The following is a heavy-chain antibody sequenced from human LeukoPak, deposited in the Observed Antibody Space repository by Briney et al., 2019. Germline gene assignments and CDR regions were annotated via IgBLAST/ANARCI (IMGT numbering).Heavy chain of an antibody. D-gene: IGHD3-22*01. Sequence: GGSLRLSCLGSGFTFSSHDMDWVRQAPGKGLEWVSSVSSSSYYIYYADSVKGRFTISRDNAQNSVYLQMNSLRAEDTAVYYCVRTHSSGYYYFDSWGQGTLVTVSS. CDR2: VSSSSYYI. V-gene: IGHV3-21*01. J-gene: IGHJ4*02. CDR3: VRTHSSGYYYFDS. CDR1: GFTFSSHD.